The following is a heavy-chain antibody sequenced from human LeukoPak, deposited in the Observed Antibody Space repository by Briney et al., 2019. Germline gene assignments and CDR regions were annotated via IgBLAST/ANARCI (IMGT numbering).Heavy chain of an antibody. CDR1: GYTFTSYA. D-gene: IGHD2-8*01. J-gene: IGHJ6*02. CDR2: INTNTGNP. Sequence: ASVKVSCKASGYTFTSYAMNWVRQAPGQGLEWMGWINTNTGNPTYAQGFTGRFVFSLDTPVSTAYLQISSLKAEDTAVYYCARDRNDCTNGVCYTSPWFVSFHYGMDVWGQGTTVTVSS. CDR3: ARDRNDCTNGVCYTSPWFVSFHYGMDV. V-gene: IGHV7-4-1*02.